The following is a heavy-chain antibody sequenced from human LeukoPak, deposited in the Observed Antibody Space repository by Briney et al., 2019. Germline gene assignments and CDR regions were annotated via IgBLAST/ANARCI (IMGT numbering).Heavy chain of an antibody. D-gene: IGHD6-19*01. CDR1: GGSISSGSYY. Sequence: SETLSLTRTVSGGSISSGSYYWSWIRQPAGKGLEWIGRIYTSGSTNYNPSLKSRVTISVDTSKNQFSLKLSSVTAADTAVYYCARLAVEGTRPPNFDYWGQGTLVIVSS. J-gene: IGHJ4*02. V-gene: IGHV4-61*02. CDR3: ARLAVEGTRPPNFDY. CDR2: IYTSGST.